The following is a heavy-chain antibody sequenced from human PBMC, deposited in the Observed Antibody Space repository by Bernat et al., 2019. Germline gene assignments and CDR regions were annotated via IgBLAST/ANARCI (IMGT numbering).Heavy chain of an antibody. CDR2: IYYSGT. J-gene: IGHJ3*02. CDR1: GGSISSSSYY. D-gene: IGHD2-15*01. CDR3: ARLTGGRPFDI. V-gene: IGHV4-39*01. Sequence: QLQLQESGPGLVKSSETPSLTCTVSGGSISSSSYYWGWIRQPPGKGLEWIGSIYYSGTYYNPSLKSRVTISVDTSKNQFSLKLRSVTAADTAVYYCARLTGGRPFDILGQGTVVTVSS.